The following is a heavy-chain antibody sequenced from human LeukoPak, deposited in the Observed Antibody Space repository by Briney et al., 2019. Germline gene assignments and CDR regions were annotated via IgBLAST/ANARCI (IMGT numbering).Heavy chain of an antibody. CDR3: ARVTNYDFWSGGSNWFDP. Sequence: ASVKVSCKASGYTFTSYDINWVRQATGQGLEWMGWMNPNSGNTGYAQKFQGRVTITRNTSISTAYMELSSLRSEDTAVYYCARVTNYDFWSGGSNWFDPWGPGTLVTVSS. CDR2: MNPNSGNT. CDR1: GYTFTSYD. D-gene: IGHD3-3*01. V-gene: IGHV1-8*03. J-gene: IGHJ5*02.